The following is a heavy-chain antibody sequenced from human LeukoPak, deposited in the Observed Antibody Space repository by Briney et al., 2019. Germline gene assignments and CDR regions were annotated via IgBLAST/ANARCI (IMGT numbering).Heavy chain of an antibody. Sequence: GGSLRLSCAASGFTFSSYAMSWVRQAPGKGLEWVSAVSGSGGSTYYADSVKGRFTISRDNSKNTLYLQMNSLRAEDTAVYYCAKDPAMIVVVAGSYWGQGTLVTVSS. J-gene: IGHJ4*02. D-gene: IGHD3-22*01. CDR2: VSGSGGST. CDR3: AKDPAMIVVVAGSY. V-gene: IGHV3-23*01. CDR1: GFTFSSYA.